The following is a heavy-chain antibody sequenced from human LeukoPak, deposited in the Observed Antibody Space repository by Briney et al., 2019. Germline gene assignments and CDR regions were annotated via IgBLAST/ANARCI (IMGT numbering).Heavy chain of an antibody. V-gene: IGHV3-21*01. J-gene: IGHJ4*02. D-gene: IGHD5-24*01. CDR1: GFIFSTHS. CDR2: ISSGGSHI. Sequence: PGGSLRLSCAASGFIFSTHSMSWVRQSPAKGLEWVSSISSGGSHIYYADSVKGRFTISRGNARNSLFLQMNSLRAEDTAVYYCVRDFRTQLDGYSPPYHFDYWGQGALVTVSS. CDR3: VRDFRTQLDGYSPPYHFDY.